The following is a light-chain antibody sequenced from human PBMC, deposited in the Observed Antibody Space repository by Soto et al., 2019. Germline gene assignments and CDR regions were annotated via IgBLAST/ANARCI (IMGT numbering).Light chain of an antibody. CDR2: GTS. J-gene: IGKJ5*01. CDR1: QSVSSTY. Sequence: PGERATLSCMASQSVSSTYLGWYQQQPGQPPRLLMSGTSNRATGTPDTFSGSGSGTDFTLTISILEPEEFAVYYCQQYGSPPITVGPGTRREIK. CDR3: QQYGSPPIT. V-gene: IGKV3-20*01.